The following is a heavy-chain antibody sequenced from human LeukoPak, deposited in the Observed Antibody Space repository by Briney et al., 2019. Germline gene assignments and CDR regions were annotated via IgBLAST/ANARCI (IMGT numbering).Heavy chain of an antibody. CDR2: INPNSGGT. D-gene: IGHD3-10*01. Sequence: ASVKVSCKASGYTFTGYYMHWVRQAPGQGLEWMGRINPNSGGTNYAQKFQGRVTMTRDTTISTAYMELSRLRSDDTAVYYCARGSTYYYGSGSYSAYYCDYWGQGTLVTVSS. J-gene: IGHJ4*02. CDR3: ARGSTYYYGSGSYSAYYCDY. V-gene: IGHV1-2*06. CDR1: GYTFTGYY.